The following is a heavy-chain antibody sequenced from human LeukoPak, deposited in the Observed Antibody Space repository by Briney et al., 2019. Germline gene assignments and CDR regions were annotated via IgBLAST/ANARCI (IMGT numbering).Heavy chain of an antibody. V-gene: IGHV3-30*04. CDR3: ARDFDY. CDR1: GFTFSSYA. J-gene: IGHJ4*02. CDR2: ISYDGSNK. Sequence: GDSLRLSCAASGFTFSSYAMNWVRQAPGKGLEWVAVISYDGSNKYYADSVKGRFTISRDNSKNTLYLQMNSLRAEDTAVYYCARDFDYWGQGTLVTVSS.